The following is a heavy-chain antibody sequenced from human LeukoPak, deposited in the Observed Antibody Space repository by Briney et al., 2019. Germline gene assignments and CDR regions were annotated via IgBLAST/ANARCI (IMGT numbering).Heavy chain of an antibody. V-gene: IGHV4-59*01. J-gene: IGHJ6*02. CDR3: ARIVPATASYYYGMDV. CDR2: IYYSGST. D-gene: IGHD2-2*01. Sequence: SETLSLTCTVSGGSISNYYWSWIRQPPGKGLEWIGYIYYSGSTNYNPSLKSRVTISVDTSKNQFSLKLSSVTAADTAVYYCARIVPATASYYYGMDVWGQGTTVTVSS. CDR1: GGSISNYY.